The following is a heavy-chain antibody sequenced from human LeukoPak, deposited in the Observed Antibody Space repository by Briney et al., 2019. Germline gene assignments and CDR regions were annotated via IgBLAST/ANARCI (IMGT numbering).Heavy chain of an antibody. Sequence: SETLSLTCTVSGGSISSYYWSWIRQPPGKGLEWIGYSYYSGSTNYNPSLKSRVTISVDTSKNQFSLKLSSVTAADTAVYYCARLYYGDDYWGQGTLVTVSS. V-gene: IGHV4-59*01. CDR1: GGSISSYY. CDR2: SYYSGST. J-gene: IGHJ4*02. D-gene: IGHD3-22*01. CDR3: ARLYYGDDY.